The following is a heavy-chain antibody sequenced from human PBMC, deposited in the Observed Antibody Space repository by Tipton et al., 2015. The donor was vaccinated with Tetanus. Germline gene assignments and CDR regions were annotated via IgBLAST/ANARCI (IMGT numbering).Heavy chain of an antibody. CDR3: ARIGWLQQNKPAFDI. CDR2: IYYSGGT. J-gene: IGHJ3*02. V-gene: IGHV4-59*01. CDR1: GGSISSYY. Sequence: TLSLTCTVSGGSISSYYWSWIRQPPGKGLEWIGYIYYSGGTNYNPSLKSRVTISVDTSKNQFSLKLSSVTAADTAVYYCARIGWLQQNKPAFDIWGQGTVVTVSS. D-gene: IGHD6-19*01.